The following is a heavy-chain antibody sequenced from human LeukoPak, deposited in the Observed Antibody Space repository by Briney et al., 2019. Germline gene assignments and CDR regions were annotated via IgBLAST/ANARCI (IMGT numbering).Heavy chain of an antibody. CDR2: INHSGST. CDR3: ARRSMVRGVSH. D-gene: IGHD3-10*01. J-gene: IGHJ4*02. V-gene: IGHV4-34*01. CDR1: GGSFSGYY. Sequence: PSETLSLTCAVYGGSFSGYYWSWIRQPPGKGLEWIGEINHSGSTNYNPSLKSRVTISVDTSKNQFSLKLSSVTAADTAVYYCARRSMVRGVSHWGQGTLVTVSS.